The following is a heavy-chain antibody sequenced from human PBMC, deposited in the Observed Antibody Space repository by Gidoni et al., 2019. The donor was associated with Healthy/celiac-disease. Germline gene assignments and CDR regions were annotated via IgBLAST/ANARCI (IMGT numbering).Heavy chain of an antibody. CDR2: ISGSGVST. CDR1: GFTCSSYA. CDR3: ARDVYYDYVWGSYRYVPFDY. Sequence: EVQLLESGGGLVQPGGSLRLSCAASGFTCSSYAMSWVRQAPGKGLEWVSAISGSGVSTYYADSVKGRFTISRDNSKNTLYLQMNSLRAEDTAVYYCARDVYYDYVWGSYRYVPFDYWGQGTLVTVSS. J-gene: IGHJ4*02. V-gene: IGHV3-23*01. D-gene: IGHD3-16*02.